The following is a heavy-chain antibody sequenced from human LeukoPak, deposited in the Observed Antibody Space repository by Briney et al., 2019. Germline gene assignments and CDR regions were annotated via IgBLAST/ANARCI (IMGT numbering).Heavy chain of an antibody. CDR3: ARDYYDSSSGFPSF. J-gene: IGHJ4*02. CDR2: IIPILGIA. CDR1: GGTFSSYA. D-gene: IGHD3-22*01. Sequence: SVKVSCKASGGTFSSYAISWVRQAPGQGLEWMGRIIPILGIANYAQKFQGRVTITADKSTSTAYMELSSLRSEDTAVYYCARDYYDSSSGFPSFWGQGTLVTVSS. V-gene: IGHV1-69*04.